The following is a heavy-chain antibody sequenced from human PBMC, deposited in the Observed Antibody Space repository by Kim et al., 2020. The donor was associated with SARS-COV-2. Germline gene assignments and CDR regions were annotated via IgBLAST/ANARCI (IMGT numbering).Heavy chain of an antibody. Sequence: ASVKVSCKAFGYTFTKYAINWVRQAPGQGLDWMGWIDTNTGNPTHAQGFTGRFVFSFDSSVRTAYLQISGLKPEDTAIYFCARGDPRDYWGQGTLVPVSS. CDR1: GYTFTKYA. CDR2: IDTNTGNP. V-gene: IGHV7-4-1*02. J-gene: IGHJ4*02. CDR3: ARGDPRDY.